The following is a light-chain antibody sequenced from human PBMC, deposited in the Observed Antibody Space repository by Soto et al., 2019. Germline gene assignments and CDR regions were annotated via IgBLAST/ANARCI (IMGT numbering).Light chain of an antibody. CDR1: SSNIGSNT. CDR3: SAWDDSLNGPV. V-gene: IGLV1-44*01. J-gene: IGLJ2*01. Sequence: QSVLTQPPSASGTPGQRVTISCPGSSSNIGSNTVNWYQQLPGTAPNHLIYSNNQRPSGVPDRFSGSKSGTSASLAISGLQSEEEADYYCSAWDDSLNGPVFGGGTKLTVL. CDR2: SNN.